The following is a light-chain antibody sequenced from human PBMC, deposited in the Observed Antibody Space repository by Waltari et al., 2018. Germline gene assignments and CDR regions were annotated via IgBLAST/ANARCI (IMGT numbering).Light chain of an antibody. CDR2: DDN. Sequence: NFMLTQPHSVSESPGKTVTISCTRSSGSIASNQVQCTQQRPGSAPTTVIYDDNQRPSGVPDRFSGSIDSSSNSASLTISGLKAEDEADYYCQSDDSSNKKIFGGGTKLTVL. V-gene: IGLV6-57*03. CDR1: SGSIASNQ. J-gene: IGLJ2*01. CDR3: QSDDSSNKKI.